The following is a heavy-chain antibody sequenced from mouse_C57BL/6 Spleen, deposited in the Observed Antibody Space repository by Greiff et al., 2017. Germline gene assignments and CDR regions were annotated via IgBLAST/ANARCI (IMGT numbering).Heavy chain of an antibody. Sequence: QVQLQQPGAELVRPGSSVKLSCKASGYTFTSYWMHWVKQRPIQGLEWIGNIDPSDSETHYNQKFKDKATLTVDKSSSTAYMQLSSLTSEDSAVYYCARLENPYYAMDYWGQGTSVTVSS. CDR1: GYTFTSYW. V-gene: IGHV1-52*01. CDR3: ARLENPYYAMDY. CDR2: IDPSDSET. J-gene: IGHJ4*01.